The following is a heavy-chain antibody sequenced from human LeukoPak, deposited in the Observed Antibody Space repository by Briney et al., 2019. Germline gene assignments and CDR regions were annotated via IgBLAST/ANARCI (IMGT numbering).Heavy chain of an antibody. V-gene: IGHV3-53*01. CDR1: GFTVSSNY. Sequence: PGGSLRLSCAASGFTVSSNYMSWVRRAPGKGLEWVSAIYSGGSTYYADSVKGRFTISRDNSKNTLYLQMNSLRAEDTAVYYCALSRGYSSGGAFDIWGQGTMVTVSS. CDR3: ALSRGYSSGGAFDI. D-gene: IGHD5-18*01. CDR2: IYSGGST. J-gene: IGHJ3*02.